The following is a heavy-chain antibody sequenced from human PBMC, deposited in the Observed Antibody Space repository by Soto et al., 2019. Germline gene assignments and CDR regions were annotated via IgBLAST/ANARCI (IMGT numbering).Heavy chain of an antibody. Sequence: QVQLVESGGGVVQPGRSLRLSCAASGFTFSSYGMHWVRQAPGKGLEWVAVIWYDGSNKYYADSVKGRFTISRDNSKNTLYLQMNSLRAEDTAVYYCARGRCGGDCYPYYFDYWGQGTLVTVSS. D-gene: IGHD2-21*02. CDR3: ARGRCGGDCYPYYFDY. CDR2: IWYDGSNK. V-gene: IGHV3-33*01. CDR1: GFTFSSYG. J-gene: IGHJ4*02.